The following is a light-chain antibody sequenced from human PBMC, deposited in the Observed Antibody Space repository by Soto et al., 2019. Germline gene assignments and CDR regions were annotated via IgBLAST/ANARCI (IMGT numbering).Light chain of an antibody. Sequence: EIVLTQSPGTLSLSPGERATLSCRASQSFSSSYLAWYQQKPGQAPRLLIHGASTRATGIPDRFSGSGSGTEFTLTISRLEPEDFAVYYCQQYGNSPLTFGQGTKLEIK. CDR2: GAS. V-gene: IGKV3-20*01. CDR1: QSFSSSY. CDR3: QQYGNSPLT. J-gene: IGKJ2*01.